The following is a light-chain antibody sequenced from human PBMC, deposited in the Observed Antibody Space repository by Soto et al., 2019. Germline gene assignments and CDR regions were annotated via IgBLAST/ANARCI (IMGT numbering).Light chain of an antibody. CDR3: GSWDSSLSAYV. Sequence: QSVLTQPPSVSAAPGQKVTISCSGSSPNIGGNSVSWYQQLPGTAPKLLIYDDNKRPSGIPDRFSGSKSGTSATLGITGFQTGDEADYYCGSWDSSLSAYVFGTGTKVNV. V-gene: IGLV1-51*01. CDR2: DDN. CDR1: SPNIGGNS. J-gene: IGLJ1*01.